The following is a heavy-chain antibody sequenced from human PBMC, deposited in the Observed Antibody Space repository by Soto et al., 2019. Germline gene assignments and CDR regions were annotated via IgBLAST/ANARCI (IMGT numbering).Heavy chain of an antibody. Sequence: TSETLSLTCDVSGYAISSGFYWAWIRQPPGKRREWIGNIYHTGTNYYNPSLKSRVTMSVDTSKNQFSRRLSSVSAADTAVFYCARVGAVGMSGSPGDSWGQGTLVTVSS. CDR2: IYHTGTN. CDR3: ARVGAVGMSGSPGDS. CDR1: GYAISSGFY. J-gene: IGHJ4*02. D-gene: IGHD3-10*01. V-gene: IGHV4-38-2*01.